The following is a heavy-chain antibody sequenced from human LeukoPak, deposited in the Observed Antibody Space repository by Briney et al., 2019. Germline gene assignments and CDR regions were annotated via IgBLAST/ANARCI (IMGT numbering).Heavy chain of an antibody. CDR3: ARDLRRDIVVVVADDGFDP. Sequence: GGSLRLSCAASGFTFDDYGMSWVRQAPGKGLEWVSGINWNGGSTGYADSVKGRFTISRDNAKNSLYLQMNSLRAEDTALYHCARDLRRDIVVVVADDGFDPWGQGTLVTVSS. CDR1: GFTFDDYG. V-gene: IGHV3-20*01. CDR2: INWNGGST. J-gene: IGHJ5*02. D-gene: IGHD2-15*01.